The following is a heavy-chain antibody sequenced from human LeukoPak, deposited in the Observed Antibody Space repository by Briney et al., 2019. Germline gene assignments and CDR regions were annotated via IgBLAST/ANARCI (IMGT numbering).Heavy chain of an antibody. V-gene: IGHV1-46*01. CDR1: GYTFTSYY. Sequence: ASVKVSCKASGYTFTSYYMHWVRQAPGQGLEWMGIINPSGGSTSYAQKFQGRVTMTRDMSTSTVYMELSSLRSEDTAVYYCARVREDDSSGYYYGHDKDAFDIWGQGTMVTVSS. CDR2: INPSGGST. D-gene: IGHD3-22*01. J-gene: IGHJ3*02. CDR3: ARVREDDSSGYYYGHDKDAFDI.